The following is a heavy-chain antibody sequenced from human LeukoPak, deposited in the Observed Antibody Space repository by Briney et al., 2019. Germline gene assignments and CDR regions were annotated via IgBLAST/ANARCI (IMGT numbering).Heavy chain of an antibody. J-gene: IGHJ4*02. CDR1: GFTFSSYA. CDR3: ARVGDDYSVDY. CDR2: ISSNGGST. D-gene: IGHD4-11*01. Sequence: GGSLRLSCAASGFTFSSYAMHWVRQAPGKGLEYVSAISSNGGSTYYANSVKGRFTISRDNSKNTLYLQMGSLRAEDMAVYYCARVGDDYSVDYWGQGTLVTVSS. V-gene: IGHV3-64*01.